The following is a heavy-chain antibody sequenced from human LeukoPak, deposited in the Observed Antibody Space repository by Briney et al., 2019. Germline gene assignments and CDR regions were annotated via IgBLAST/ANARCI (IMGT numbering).Heavy chain of an antibody. CDR3: AGRGGVFVVVVAATPFDY. J-gene: IGHJ4*02. Sequence: PSETLSLTCAVYGGSFSGYYWSWIRQPPGKGLEWIGEINHSGSTNYNPSLKSRVTISVDTSKNQFSLKLSSVTAADTAVYYRAGRGGVFVVVVAATPFDYWGQGTLVTVSS. V-gene: IGHV4-34*01. D-gene: IGHD2-15*01. CDR1: GGSFSGYY. CDR2: INHSGST.